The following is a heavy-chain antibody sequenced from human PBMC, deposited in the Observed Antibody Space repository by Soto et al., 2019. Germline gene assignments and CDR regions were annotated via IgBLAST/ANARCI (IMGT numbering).Heavy chain of an antibody. D-gene: IGHD3-10*01. CDR3: ASSMGRGGNDY. Sequence: EVQLVESGGGLVQPGGSLRLSCAASGFTFSDYWMSWVRQAPGKGLECVGNIKTDGSEKYYVDPVKGRFTISRDNAKNSLYLQMNSLRAEDTAVYYCASSMGRGGNDYWGQGTLVAVSS. CDR1: GFTFSDYW. J-gene: IGHJ4*02. V-gene: IGHV3-7*05. CDR2: IKTDGSEK.